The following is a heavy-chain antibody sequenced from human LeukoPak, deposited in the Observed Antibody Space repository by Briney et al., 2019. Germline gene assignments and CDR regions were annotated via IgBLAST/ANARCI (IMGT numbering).Heavy chain of an antibody. CDR3: ARDALPWYSSGWYSDYYYGMDV. Sequence: PSETLSLTCTVSGGSISRYYWSWIRQPPGKGLEWVGYIYSSGTTKYNPSLKSRATISIDTSKNQFSPMLSSVTAADTAVYYCARDALPWYSSGWYSDYYYGMDVWGQGTPVTVSS. CDR1: GGSISRYY. D-gene: IGHD6-19*01. CDR2: IYSSGTT. J-gene: IGHJ6*02. V-gene: IGHV4-59*01.